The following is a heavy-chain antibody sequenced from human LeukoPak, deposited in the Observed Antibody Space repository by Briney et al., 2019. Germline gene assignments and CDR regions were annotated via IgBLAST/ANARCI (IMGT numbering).Heavy chain of an antibody. D-gene: IGHD6-13*01. CDR2: INPSGDST. V-gene: IGHV1-46*01. Sequence: ASVKVSCKASGYTFTSNHIHWVRQAPGQGLEWMGVINPSGDSTSYAQNFQGRVTITADESTSTAYVELSSLRSEDTAVYYCARDFSSSWYYWFDPWGQGTLVTVSS. CDR3: ARDFSSSWYYWFDP. CDR1: GYTFTSNH. J-gene: IGHJ5*02.